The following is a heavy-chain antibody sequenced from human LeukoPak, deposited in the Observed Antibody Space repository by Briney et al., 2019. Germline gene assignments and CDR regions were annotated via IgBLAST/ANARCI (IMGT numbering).Heavy chain of an antibody. CDR1: GGSFSGYY. V-gene: IGHV4-34*01. CDR2: INHSGST. D-gene: IGHD2-2*02. CDR3: ARGPIGYCSSTSCYRPRSHYYYYGMDV. Sequence: EPSETLSLTCAVYGGSFSGYYWSWIRQPPGKGLEWIGEINHSGSTNYNPSLKSRVTISVDTSKNQFSLKLSSVTAADTAVYYCARGPIGYCSSTSCYRPRSHYYYYGMDVWGQGTTVTVSS. J-gene: IGHJ6*02.